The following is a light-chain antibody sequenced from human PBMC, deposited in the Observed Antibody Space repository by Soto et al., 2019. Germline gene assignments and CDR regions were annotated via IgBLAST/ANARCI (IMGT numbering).Light chain of an antibody. Sequence: QYVLTQPPSASATPGQRVTISCSGSSSNIGSRTVNWYQQLPGSAPKLLVYNDNQRPSGVPDRFSGSKSGTSASLAISGLQSEDEADYYCAAWDDSLHVIFGGGTQLTVL. CDR2: NDN. CDR1: SSNIGSRT. V-gene: IGLV1-44*01. J-gene: IGLJ2*01. CDR3: AAWDDSLHVI.